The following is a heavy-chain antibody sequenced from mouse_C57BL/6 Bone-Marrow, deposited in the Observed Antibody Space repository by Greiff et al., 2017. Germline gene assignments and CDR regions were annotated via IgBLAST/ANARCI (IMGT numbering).Heavy chain of an antibody. J-gene: IGHJ3*01. CDR1: GYTFTSYG. CDR2: IYPRSGNT. V-gene: IGHV1-81*01. CDR3: ARGWLLLAY. Sequence: VQGVESGAELARPGASVKLSCKASGYTFTSYGISWVKQRTGQGLEWIGEIYPRSGNTYYNEKFKGKATLTADKSSSTAYMELRSLTSEDSAVYFCARGWLLLAYWGQGTLVTVSA. D-gene: IGHD2-3*01.